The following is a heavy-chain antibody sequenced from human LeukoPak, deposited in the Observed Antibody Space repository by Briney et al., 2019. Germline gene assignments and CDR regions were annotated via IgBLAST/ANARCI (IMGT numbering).Heavy chain of an antibody. CDR2: ISAYNVYT. CDR1: GYTFTSYG. Sequence: GASVKVSCKASGYTFTSYGICCVRQAPGQGLEWMGWISAYNVYTNYAQKLQGRVTMTTDTSTITAYMELRTLSSERTALYSTVRPLVATLLGSSWFDPWGQGTLVTVSS. J-gene: IGHJ5*02. CDR3: VRPLVATLLGSSWFDP. D-gene: IGHD5-12*01. V-gene: IGHV1-18*01.